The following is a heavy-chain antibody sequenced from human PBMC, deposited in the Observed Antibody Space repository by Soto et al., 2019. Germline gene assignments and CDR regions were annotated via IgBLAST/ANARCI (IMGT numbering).Heavy chain of an antibody. CDR1: GYTFATYA. Sequence: GASVKVSCKASGYTFATYALHWVRQAPGQRLEWMGCINAGNGNTKYSQKFQDRVAISRDTSASTAYLELSSLTSEDTAVYYCARDLLWTRGYYYYYGMDVWGQGTTVTVSS. V-gene: IGHV1-3*01. CDR3: ARDLLWTRGYYYYYGMDV. D-gene: IGHD1-1*01. CDR2: INAGNGNT. J-gene: IGHJ6*02.